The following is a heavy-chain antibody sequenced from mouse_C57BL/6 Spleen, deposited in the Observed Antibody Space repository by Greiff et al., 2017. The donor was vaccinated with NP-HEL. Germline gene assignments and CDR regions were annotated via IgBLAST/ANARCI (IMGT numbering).Heavy chain of an antibody. J-gene: IGHJ3*01. CDR2: IYPGSGST. Sequence: VQLQQPGAELVKPGASVKMSCKASGYTFTSYWITWVKQRPGQGLEWIGDIYPGSGSTNYNEKFKSKATLTVDTSSSTAYMQLSSLTAEDSAVYYCARTYGSREAWFAYWGQGTLVTVSA. CDR1: GYTFTSYW. V-gene: IGHV1-55*01. CDR3: ARTYGSREAWFAY. D-gene: IGHD1-1*01.